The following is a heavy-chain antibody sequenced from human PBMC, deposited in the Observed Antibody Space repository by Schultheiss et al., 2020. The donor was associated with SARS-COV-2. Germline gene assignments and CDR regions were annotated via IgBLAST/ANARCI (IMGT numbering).Heavy chain of an antibody. CDR1: GGSISSYY. D-gene: IGHD4-17*01. Sequence: SETLSLTCTVSGGSISSYYWSWIRQPPGKGLEWIGYIYYSGSTNYNPSLKSRVTISVDTSKNQFSLKLSSVTAADTAVYYCARKGDGDYGYYYGMDVWGQGTTVTVSS. V-gene: IGHV4-59*08. CDR3: ARKGDGDYGYYYGMDV. CDR2: IYYSGST. J-gene: IGHJ6*02.